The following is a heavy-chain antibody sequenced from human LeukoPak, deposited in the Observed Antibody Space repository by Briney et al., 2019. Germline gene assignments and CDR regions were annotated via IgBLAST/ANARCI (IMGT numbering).Heavy chain of an antibody. D-gene: IGHD4-23*01. CDR3: ARDNSVEDTAWWFDP. CDR2: MNPNSGNT. CDR1: GYTFTSYD. Sequence: ASVKVSCKASGYTFTSYDINWVRQATRHGLEWLGWMNPNSGNTGYAQKFQGRVTMTRDMSTSTDYMELSSLRSEDTAVYYCARDNSVEDTAWWFDPWGQGTLVTVSS. J-gene: IGHJ5*02. V-gene: IGHV1-8*02.